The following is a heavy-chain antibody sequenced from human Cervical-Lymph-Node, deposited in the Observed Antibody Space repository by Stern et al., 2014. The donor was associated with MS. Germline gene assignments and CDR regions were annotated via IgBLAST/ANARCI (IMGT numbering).Heavy chain of an antibody. J-gene: IGHJ4*02. V-gene: IGHV3-30-3*01. CDR3: ARDTPYYDSSGYYPDY. CDR2: ISYDGSNK. Sequence: QVQLVESGGGVVQPGRSLRLSCAASGFTFSSYAMHWVRQAPGKGLEWVAGISYDGSNKYYADSVKGRFTISRDNSKNTLYLQMNSLRAEDTAVYYCARDTPYYDSSGYYPDYWGQGTLVTVSS. CDR1: GFTFSSYA. D-gene: IGHD3-22*01.